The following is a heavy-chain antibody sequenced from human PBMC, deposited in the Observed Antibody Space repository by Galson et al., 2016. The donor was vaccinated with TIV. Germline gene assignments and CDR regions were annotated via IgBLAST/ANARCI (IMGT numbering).Heavy chain of an antibody. D-gene: IGHD3-10*01. CDR1: GFTFSDYY. V-gene: IGHV3-11*01. CDR3: ARDSRGSGAFDI. Sequence: SLRLSCAASGFTFSDYYMSWFRQGPGKGLEFVSYITTTGFTIYYAESVKGRFTISRDNAKNSLCLQMNSLRAGDTAIYYCARDSRGSGAFDIWGQGTMVTVSS. J-gene: IGHJ3*02. CDR2: ITTTGFTI.